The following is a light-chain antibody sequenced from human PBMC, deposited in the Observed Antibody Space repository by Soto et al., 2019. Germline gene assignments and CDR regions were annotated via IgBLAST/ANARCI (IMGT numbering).Light chain of an antibody. Sequence: DIQMTQSPSTLSASVGDRVTITCRASQSISTWLARYQQKPGKAPKLLIFDASSLKSGVPSRFIGSGSGTEFTLNISSLQPDDFATYYCQQYNSYSWTFGQGTKVDIK. CDR3: QQYNSYSWT. CDR2: DAS. V-gene: IGKV1-5*01. CDR1: QSISTW. J-gene: IGKJ1*01.